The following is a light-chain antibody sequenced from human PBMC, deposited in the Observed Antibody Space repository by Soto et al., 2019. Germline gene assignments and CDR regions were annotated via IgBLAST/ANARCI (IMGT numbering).Light chain of an antibody. Sequence: EIVLTQSPGTLSLSPGERATLSCRASQSVESRFLAWYQQKRGQAPRLLMYGASISATGTPDRFSGSGSGTDVTLSIKRLEPEDFALYYCQQYESSRTFGQGTKVEIK. CDR3: QQYESSRT. CDR2: GAS. CDR1: QSVESRF. J-gene: IGKJ1*01. V-gene: IGKV3-20*01.